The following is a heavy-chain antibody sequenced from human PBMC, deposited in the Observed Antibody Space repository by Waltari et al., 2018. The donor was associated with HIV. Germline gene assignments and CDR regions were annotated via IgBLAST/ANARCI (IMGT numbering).Heavy chain of an antibody. CDR2: INSDGSST. D-gene: IGHD5-12*01. CDR1: GFTFSGYG. V-gene: IGHV3-74*01. CDR3: ARTFTVATISPLLH. Sequence: EVQLVESGGGLVQPGGSLRLSCAASGFTFSGYGMHWVRQVPGKGLVWVSRINSDGSSTTYADSVKGRFTISRDNAKSTLYLQMNSLRDEDTAVYYCARTFTVATISPLLHWGQGTLVTVSS. J-gene: IGHJ4*02.